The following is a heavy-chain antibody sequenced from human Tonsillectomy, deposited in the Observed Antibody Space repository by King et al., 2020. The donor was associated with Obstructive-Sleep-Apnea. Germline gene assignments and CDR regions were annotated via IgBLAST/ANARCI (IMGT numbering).Heavy chain of an antibody. CDR3: ARDYGDYEKRAFDI. J-gene: IGHJ3*02. CDR1: GGSISSGGYY. D-gene: IGHD4-17*01. CDR2: IYYSGST. Sequence: VQLQESGPGLVKPSQTLSLTCTVSGGSISSGGYYWSWIRQHPGKGLEWIGYIYYSGSTYYNPSLKSRVTISVDTSENQFSLRLSSVTAADTAVYYCARDYGDYEKRAFDIWGQGTLVTVSS. V-gene: IGHV4-31*03.